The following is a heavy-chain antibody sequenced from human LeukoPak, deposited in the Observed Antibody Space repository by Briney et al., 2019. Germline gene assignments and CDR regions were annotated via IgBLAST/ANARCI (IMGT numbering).Heavy chain of an antibody. CDR2: IISIFGTA. Sequence: SVKVSCKASGGTFSRYAISWVRQAPGPGLEWMGRIISIFGTANYAQKFQGRVTITTDESTSTAYMELSSLRSEDTAVYYCARGKTYDFWSGSFDYWGQGTLVTVSS. D-gene: IGHD3-3*01. J-gene: IGHJ4*02. V-gene: IGHV1-69*05. CDR3: ARGKTYDFWSGSFDY. CDR1: GGTFSRYA.